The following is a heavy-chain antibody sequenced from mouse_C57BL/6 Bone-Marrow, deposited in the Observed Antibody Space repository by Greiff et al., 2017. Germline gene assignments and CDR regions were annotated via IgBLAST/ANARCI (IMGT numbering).Heavy chain of an antibody. Sequence: QVQLQQPGAELVKPGASVKLSCKASGYTFTSYWMHWVKQRPGQGLEWIGMIHPNSGSTNYNEKFKSKATLTVDKSSSTAYMQLSSLTSEDTAVYYCTTEGVTTVVDYWGQGTTLTVSS. CDR1: GYTFTSYW. V-gene: IGHV1-64*01. CDR3: TTEGVTTVVDY. CDR2: IHPNSGST. D-gene: IGHD1-1*01. J-gene: IGHJ2*01.